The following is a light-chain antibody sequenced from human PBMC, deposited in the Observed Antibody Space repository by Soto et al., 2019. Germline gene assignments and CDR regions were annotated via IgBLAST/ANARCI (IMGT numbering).Light chain of an antibody. Sequence: VVMTHSPVTLSVSPWERVTLSCRASESVRSNLAWYQQKPGQAPRLLMYGASTRATGIPARFSGSGSGTQFTLTISSLQSEDFAVYYCQQYNNWWTFGQGTKVDIK. CDR3: QQYNNWWT. J-gene: IGKJ1*01. CDR1: ESVRSN. CDR2: GAS. V-gene: IGKV3-15*01.